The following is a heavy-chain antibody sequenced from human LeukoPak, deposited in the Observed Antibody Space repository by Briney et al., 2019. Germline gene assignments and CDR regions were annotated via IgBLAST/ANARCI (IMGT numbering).Heavy chain of an antibody. V-gene: IGHV4-39*01. CDR2: IYYSGST. CDR1: GGSISSSSYY. D-gene: IGHD6-13*01. J-gene: IGHJ4*02. Sequence: SETLSLTCTVSGGSISSSSYYWGWIRQPPGKGLEWIGSIYYSGSTYYNPSLKSRVTISVDTSKNQSSLKLSSVTAADTAVYYCASRIWAAAGMFDYWGQGTLVTVSS. CDR3: ASRIWAAAGMFDY.